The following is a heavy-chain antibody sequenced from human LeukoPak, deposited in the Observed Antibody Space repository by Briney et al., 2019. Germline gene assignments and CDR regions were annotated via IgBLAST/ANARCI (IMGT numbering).Heavy chain of an antibody. D-gene: IGHD3-10*01. Sequence: SETLSLTCAVYGGSFSGYYWSWIRQPPGKGLEWIGEINHSGSTNYNPSLKSRVTISVDTSKNQFSLKLSSVTAADTAVYYCARQDLWFGELLEDYWGQGTLVTVSS. V-gene: IGHV4-34*01. J-gene: IGHJ4*02. CDR2: INHSGST. CDR1: GGSFSGYY. CDR3: ARQDLWFGELLEDY.